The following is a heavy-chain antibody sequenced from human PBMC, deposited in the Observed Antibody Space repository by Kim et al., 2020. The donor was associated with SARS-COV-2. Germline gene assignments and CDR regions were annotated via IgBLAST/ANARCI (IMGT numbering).Heavy chain of an antibody. CDR2: IIPILGIA. CDR1: GGTFSSYA. CDR3: ARGSKNYGSGSSDDAFDI. V-gene: IGHV1-69*04. D-gene: IGHD3-10*01. Sequence: SVKVSCKASGGTFSSYAISWVRQAPGQGLEWMGRIIPILGIANYAQKFQGRVTITADKSTSTAYMELSSLRSEDTAVYYCARGSKNYGSGSSDDAFDIWGQGTMVTVSS. J-gene: IGHJ3*02.